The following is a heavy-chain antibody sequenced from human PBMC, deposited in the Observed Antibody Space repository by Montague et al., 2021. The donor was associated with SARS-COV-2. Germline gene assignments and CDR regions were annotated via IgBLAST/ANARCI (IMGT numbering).Heavy chain of an antibody. J-gene: IGHJ4*02. V-gene: IGHV4-59*01. CDR1: GASMSGSY. Sequence: SETLSLTCTVSGASMSGSYWGWVRQPPGKGPEWIGNIYSSGSTHYNPSLKSRVTTSVDTSKSQFSLRLTSVTAADTAVYYCVREGRSSAYVMDDWGQGTLVTVSS. D-gene: IGHD3-22*01. CDR3: VREGRSSAYVMDD. CDR2: IYSSGST.